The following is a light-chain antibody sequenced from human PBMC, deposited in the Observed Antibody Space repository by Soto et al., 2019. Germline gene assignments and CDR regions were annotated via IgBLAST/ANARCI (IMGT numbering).Light chain of an antibody. V-gene: IGKV3-20*01. J-gene: IGKJ2*01. CDR3: QQDGSAPPGYT. CDR1: QSFSSSY. Sequence: EIVLTQSPGTLSWSPGERATLSCRSSQSFSSSYLAWYQQKPGEAPRLLIYGASSRATGIPDRFSGSGSGTDSTLTISRLEPEDLAVYYCQQDGSAPPGYTVGQGTKLEIK. CDR2: GAS.